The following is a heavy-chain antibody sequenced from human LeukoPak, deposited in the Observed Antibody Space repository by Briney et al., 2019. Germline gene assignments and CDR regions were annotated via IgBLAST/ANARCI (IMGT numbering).Heavy chain of an antibody. Sequence: ASVKVSCKASGYIFTTYDINWVRQATGQGLEWMGWMNPNRGTTGYAQKFQGRVTTTRNTSISTAYMELSSLRSEDTAVYYCARGFYDTNGYYYRLDFWGQGTLVTVSS. D-gene: IGHD3-22*01. J-gene: IGHJ4*02. CDR1: GYIFTTYD. CDR3: ARGFYDTNGYYYRLDF. V-gene: IGHV1-8*01. CDR2: MNPNRGTT.